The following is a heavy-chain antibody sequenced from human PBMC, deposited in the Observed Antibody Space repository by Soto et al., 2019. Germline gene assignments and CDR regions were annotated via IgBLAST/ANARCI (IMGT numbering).Heavy chain of an antibody. CDR3: ARRYGGTLDY. CDR1: GGSISSYY. V-gene: IGHV4-59*08. D-gene: IGHD4-17*01. CDR2: IYYSGST. J-gene: IGHJ4*02. Sequence: SETLSLTCTVSGGSISSYYWSWIRQPPGKGLEWIGYIYYSGSTNYNPSLKSRVTISVDTSKNQFSLKLSSVTAADTAVYYWARRYGGTLDYGGQGTPVTVSP.